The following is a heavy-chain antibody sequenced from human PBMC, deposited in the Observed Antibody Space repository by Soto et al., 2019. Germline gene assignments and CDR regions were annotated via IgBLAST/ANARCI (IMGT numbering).Heavy chain of an antibody. V-gene: IGHV3-21*01. CDR2: ISSTTNYI. CDR3: ARESEELTSNFDY. J-gene: IGHJ4*02. CDR1: GFTFARYS. D-gene: IGHD1-26*01. Sequence: GGSLRLSCAASGFTFARYSMNWVRQAPGKGLEWVSSISSTTNYIYYADSMKGRFTVSRDNAKNAVYLEMNSLSAEDTAVYYCARESEELTSNFDYWGQGTLVTVSS.